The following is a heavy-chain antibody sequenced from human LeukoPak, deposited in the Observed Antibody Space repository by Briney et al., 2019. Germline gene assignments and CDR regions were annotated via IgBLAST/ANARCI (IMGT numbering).Heavy chain of an antibody. CDR2: ISGSGGST. Sequence: GGSLRLSCAASGFTFSSYAMSWVRQAPGKGLEWVSAISGSGGSTYYADSVKGRFTISRDNSKNTLYLQMNSLRAEDTAVYYCATPEVGRGEQTPTGTETRSLDYWGQGTLVTVSS. CDR1: GFTFSSYA. D-gene: IGHD1/OR15-1a*01. V-gene: IGHV3-23*01. CDR3: ATPEVGRGEQTPTGTETRSLDY. J-gene: IGHJ4*02.